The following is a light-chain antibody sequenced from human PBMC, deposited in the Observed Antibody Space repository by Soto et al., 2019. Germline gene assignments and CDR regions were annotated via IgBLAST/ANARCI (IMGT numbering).Light chain of an antibody. V-gene: IGKV1-12*01. CDR3: QQANSFPIT. Sequence: IQMTQFPSSVSASVGDRVTITCRASQGVSSYLAWYQQKPGKAPKLLIYAASSLQSGVPSRFSGSGFGTDFTLTIDSLQPEDFATYYCQQANSFPITFGQGTRLEIK. CDR1: QGVSSY. J-gene: IGKJ5*01. CDR2: AAS.